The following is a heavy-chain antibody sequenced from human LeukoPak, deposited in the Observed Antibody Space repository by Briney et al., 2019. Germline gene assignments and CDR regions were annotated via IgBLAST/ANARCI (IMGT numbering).Heavy chain of an antibody. CDR2: IYHSGST. CDR3: ASFSGAGRNYYFDY. V-gene: IGHV4-4*02. Sequence: SGTLSLTCAVSGGSISSSNWWSWVRQPPGKGLEWIGEIYHSGSTNYNPSLKSRVTISVDKSKNQFSLKLSSVTAADTAVYSCASFSGAGRNYYFDYWGQGTLVTASS. J-gene: IGHJ4*02. D-gene: IGHD6-19*01. CDR1: GGSISSSNW.